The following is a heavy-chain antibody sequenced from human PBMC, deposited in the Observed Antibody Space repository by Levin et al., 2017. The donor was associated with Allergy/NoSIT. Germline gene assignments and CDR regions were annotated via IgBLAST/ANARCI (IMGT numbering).Heavy chain of an antibody. CDR3: ARDYFVSGTYYSWYFDL. CDR1: GGSISSGTYY. CDR2: IYTSGST. V-gene: IGHV4-61*02. D-gene: IGHD3-10*01. Sequence: SETLSLTCTVSGGSISSGTYYWNWIRQPAGKGLEWIGRIYTSGSTNYNPSLKSPVTISLDTSKNQFSLRLSSVTAADTAVYYCARDYFVSGTYYSWYFDLWGRGTLVTVSS. J-gene: IGHJ2*01.